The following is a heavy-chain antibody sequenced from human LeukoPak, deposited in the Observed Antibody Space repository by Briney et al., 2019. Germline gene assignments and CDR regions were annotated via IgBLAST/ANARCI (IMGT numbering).Heavy chain of an antibody. D-gene: IGHD3-16*01. CDR3: AKGGGGRLIYYYYMDV. CDR2: IKQDGSEK. CDR1: GFTFSTYW. J-gene: IGHJ6*03. V-gene: IGHV3-7*03. Sequence: GGSLRLSCAASGFTFSTYWMSWVRQAPGKGLEWVAIIKQDGSEKYYVDSVKGRFTISRDNAKTSLYLQMNSLRAEDMALYYCAKGGGGRLIYYYYMDVWGKGTTVTVSS.